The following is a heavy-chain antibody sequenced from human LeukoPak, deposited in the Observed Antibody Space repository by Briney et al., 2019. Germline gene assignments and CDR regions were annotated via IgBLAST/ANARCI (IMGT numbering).Heavy chain of an antibody. CDR1: RGSFSGYY. Sequence: PSETLSLTCAVYRGSFSGYYWSWIRQPPGKGLEWIGEINHSGSTTYNPPLKSRATISVDTSKNQFSLKLSSVTAADTAVYYCARQTLVGATALDYWGQGTLVTVSS. CDR3: ARQTLVGATALDY. CDR2: INHSGST. J-gene: IGHJ4*02. D-gene: IGHD1-26*01. V-gene: IGHV4-34*01.